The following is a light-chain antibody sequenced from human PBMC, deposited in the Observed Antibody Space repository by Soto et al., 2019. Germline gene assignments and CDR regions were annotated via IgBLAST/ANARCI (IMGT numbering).Light chain of an antibody. Sequence: LAQPASESGSPGQSITISCTGTSSDVGYYNHVSWYQQHPGKAPKLMIYDVTNRPSGVSNRFFGSKSGNTASLTISGLQAEDEADYYCSSYASSSTYVFGTGTKVTVL. CDR3: SSYASSSTYV. V-gene: IGLV2-14*03. CDR2: DVT. CDR1: SSDVGYYNH. J-gene: IGLJ1*01.